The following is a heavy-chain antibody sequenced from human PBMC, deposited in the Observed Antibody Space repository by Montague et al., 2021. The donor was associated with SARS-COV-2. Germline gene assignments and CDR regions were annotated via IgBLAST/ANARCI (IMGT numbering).Heavy chain of an antibody. Sequence: SLRLSCAASGFTFSDYAMHWFFFSLFPGLAWLAVLSSAGFDHSYADSVRGRFTVSRDNPRNTLYLQMNSLTTEDTAVFYCARRDQYGSGTNGLLQFWGQGILVTVSS. J-gene: IGHJ4*02. D-gene: IGHD3-10*01. CDR1: GFTFSDYA. V-gene: IGHV3-30*04. CDR3: ARRDQYGSGTNGLLQF. CDR2: LSSAGFDH.